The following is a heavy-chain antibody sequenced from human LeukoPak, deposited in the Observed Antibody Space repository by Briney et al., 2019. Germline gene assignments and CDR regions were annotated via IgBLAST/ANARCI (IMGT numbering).Heavy chain of an antibody. V-gene: IGHV3-21*01. CDR1: GFTFSSYS. CDR2: INILSNYI. CDR3: ARDSHSSSWYSEFDY. Sequence: GSPRLSCAASGFTFSSYSMNWVRQASGKGLEWVSSINILSNYIYYADSVKGRFTISRDNAKNSLYLQMNSLRAEDTAVYYCARDSHSSSWYSEFDYWGQGTLVTVSS. D-gene: IGHD6-13*01. J-gene: IGHJ4*02.